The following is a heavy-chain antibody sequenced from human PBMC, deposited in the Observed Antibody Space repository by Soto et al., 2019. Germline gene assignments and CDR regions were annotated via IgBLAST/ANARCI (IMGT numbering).Heavy chain of an antibody. CDR2: VNSDGSST. Sequence: DVQLVESGGGLVQPGGSLRLSCAGSRFTFTSYWMHWVRQAPGTGPVWVSRVNSDGSSTNYADSVEGRFTISRDNAKNMVYLQMNSLRAEDTAVYYCARGWHLLPAYWGQGTLVTVSS. CDR1: RFTFTSYW. V-gene: IGHV3-74*01. CDR3: ARGWHLLPAY. D-gene: IGHD1-26*01. J-gene: IGHJ4*02.